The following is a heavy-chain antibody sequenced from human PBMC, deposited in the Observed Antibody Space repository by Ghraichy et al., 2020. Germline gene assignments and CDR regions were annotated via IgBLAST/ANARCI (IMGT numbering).Heavy chain of an antibody. J-gene: IGHJ4*02. CDR2: MNPDGIEI. Sequence: SLLLSCLASSFPFSHSWMNLVLNSPRKGLEWVASMNPDGIEISYVDSVRGRFTISRDNAKNSLYLQMNSLRDEDTAIYYCARDVGWSAFDYWSQGTLVTVSS. V-gene: IGHV3-7*03. D-gene: IGHD1-26*01. CDR1: SFPFSHSW. CDR3: ARDVGWSAFDY.